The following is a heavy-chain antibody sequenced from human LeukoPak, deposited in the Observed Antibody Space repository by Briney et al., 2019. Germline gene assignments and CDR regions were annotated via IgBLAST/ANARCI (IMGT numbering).Heavy chain of an antibody. CDR3: AREILGGFNPGAY. Sequence: PGGSLRLSCAASGFTFSNYGMNWVRQAPGKGLEWIGEIHRSGSPNYNPSLQSRVTISIDRSRNQIVLELSSVTAADTAVYYCAREILGGFNPGAYWGQGTLVTVSS. V-gene: IGHV4-4*02. J-gene: IGHJ4*02. CDR1: GFTFSNYGM. D-gene: IGHD1-14*01. CDR2: IHRSGSP.